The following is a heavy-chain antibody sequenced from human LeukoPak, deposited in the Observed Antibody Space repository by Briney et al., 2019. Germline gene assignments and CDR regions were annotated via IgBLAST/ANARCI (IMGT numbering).Heavy chain of an antibody. CDR3: ARENIVLMVYAIGAFDI. Sequence: GGSLRLSCAASGFSIRTYWMSWVRQAPGKGLEWVANIKQDGSEKYYVDSVKGRFTISRDNAKNSLYLQMNSLRAEDTAVYYCARENIVLMVYAIGAFDIWGQGTTVTVSS. D-gene: IGHD2-8*01. V-gene: IGHV3-7*01. J-gene: IGHJ3*02. CDR1: GFSIRTYW. CDR2: IKQDGSEK.